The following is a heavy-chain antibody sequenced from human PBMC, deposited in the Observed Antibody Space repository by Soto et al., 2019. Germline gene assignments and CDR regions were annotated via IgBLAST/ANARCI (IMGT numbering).Heavy chain of an antibody. J-gene: IGHJ6*02. CDR3: ARVLYYDFWSGSGPMDV. Sequence: SETLSLTCAVSGYSISSGYYWGWIRQPPGKGLEWIGSIYHSGSTYYNPPLKSRVTISVDTSKNQFSLKLSSVTAADTAVYYCARVLYYDFWSGSGPMDVWGQGTTVS. D-gene: IGHD3-3*01. V-gene: IGHV4-38-2*01. CDR2: IYHSGST. CDR1: GYSISSGYY.